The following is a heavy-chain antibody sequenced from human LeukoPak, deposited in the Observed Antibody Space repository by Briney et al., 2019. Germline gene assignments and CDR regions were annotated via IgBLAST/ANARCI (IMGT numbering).Heavy chain of an antibody. J-gene: IGHJ6*03. D-gene: IGHD3-16*01. CDR3: ARGDWGYFYYYYIDV. CDR2: IRYDGSNK. V-gene: IGHV3-30*02. CDR1: GFTFSSYG. Sequence: GGSLRLSCAASGFTFSSYGMHWVRQAPGKGLEWVAFIRYDGSNKYYADSVKGRFTISRDNANNSLYLQMNSLRAEDTAVYYCARGDWGYFYYYYIDVWGKGTTVTISS.